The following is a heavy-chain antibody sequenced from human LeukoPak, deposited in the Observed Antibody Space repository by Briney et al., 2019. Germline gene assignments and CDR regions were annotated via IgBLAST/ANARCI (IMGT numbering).Heavy chain of an antibody. Sequence: ASVKVSCKVSGYTLTELSMFWVRQAPGNGLEWIGSFDPEDDKTVYAQKFQGRVTMTEDTSTDTAYMELSSLRSEDTAVYYCATGYLVTAGLMDVWGQGTTVTVSS. CDR2: FDPEDDKT. J-gene: IGHJ6*02. CDR1: GYTLTELS. V-gene: IGHV1-24*01. D-gene: IGHD6-13*01. CDR3: ATGYLVTAGLMDV.